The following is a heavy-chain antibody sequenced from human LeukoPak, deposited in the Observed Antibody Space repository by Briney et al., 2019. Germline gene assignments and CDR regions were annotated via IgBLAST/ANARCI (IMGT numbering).Heavy chain of an antibody. D-gene: IGHD6-13*01. CDR1: GYTFTSYA. Sequence: ASVKVSCKASGYTFTSYAMHWVRQAPGQRLEWMGWINAGNGNTKYSQEFQGRVTITRDTSASTAYMELSSLRSEDMAAYYCARSWIAGAGGGGFDYWGQGTLVTVSS. CDR3: ARSWIAGAGGGGFDY. V-gene: IGHV1-3*03. J-gene: IGHJ4*02. CDR2: INAGNGNT.